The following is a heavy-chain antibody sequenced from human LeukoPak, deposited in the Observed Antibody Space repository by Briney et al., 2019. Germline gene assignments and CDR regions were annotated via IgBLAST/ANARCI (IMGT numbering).Heavy chain of an antibody. CDR3: ARPQHYYDSSGRIDAFDI. V-gene: IGHV4-61*05. J-gene: IGHJ3*02. CDR1: GGSISSSSYY. Sequence: PSETLSLTCTVSGGSISSSSYYWGWIRQPPGKGLEWIGYIYYSGSTNYNPSLKSRVTISVDTSKNQFSLKLSSVTAADTAVYYCARPQHYYDSSGRIDAFDIWGQGTMVTVSS. CDR2: IYYSGST. D-gene: IGHD3-22*01.